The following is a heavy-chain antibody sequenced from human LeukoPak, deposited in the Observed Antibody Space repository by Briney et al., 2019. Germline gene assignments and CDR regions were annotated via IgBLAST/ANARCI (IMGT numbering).Heavy chain of an antibody. J-gene: IGHJ3*02. CDR1: GGSFSGYY. CDR2: INHSGRT. D-gene: IGHD3-22*01. Sequence: SETLSLTCAVYGGSFSGYYWSWIRQPPGKGLEWIGEINHSGRTNYNPSLKSRVTISVDTSKNQFYLKLSPVTAADTAAYYFAREPRITMIVVVTKRDAFDIWGQGTMVTVSS. CDR3: AREPRITMIVVVTKRDAFDI. V-gene: IGHV4-34*01.